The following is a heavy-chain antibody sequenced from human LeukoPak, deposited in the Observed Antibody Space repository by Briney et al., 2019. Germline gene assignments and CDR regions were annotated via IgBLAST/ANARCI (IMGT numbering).Heavy chain of an antibody. CDR1: GFTLSSYA. CDR3: TRDGYGFDI. CDR2: INGDGSST. Sequence: GGSLRLSCAASGFTLSSYAMSWVRQGPGKGLVWVSRINGDGSSTSYADSVKGRFTISRDNAKNTLYLQMNSLRAEDTAVYYCTRDGYGFDIWGQGTMVTVSS. V-gene: IGHV3-74*01. J-gene: IGHJ3*02.